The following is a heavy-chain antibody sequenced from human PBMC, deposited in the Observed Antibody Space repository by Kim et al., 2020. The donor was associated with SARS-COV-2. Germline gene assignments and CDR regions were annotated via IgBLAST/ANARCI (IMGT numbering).Heavy chain of an antibody. CDR1: GVSFSGYY. J-gene: IGHJ6*02. CDR3: AGGPIRITWVRGVISDFYYSGMDV. D-gene: IGHD3-10*01. Sequence: SETLSLTCAVYGVSFSGYYWSWVRQPPGKGLEWIGEINHSGGTNYNPSLKSRVSMSLGTSKNQFSLMLSSVTAADTAVYYCAGGPIRITWVRGVISDFYYSGMDVWGQGTTVTVSS. V-gene: IGHV4-34*01. CDR2: INHSGGT.